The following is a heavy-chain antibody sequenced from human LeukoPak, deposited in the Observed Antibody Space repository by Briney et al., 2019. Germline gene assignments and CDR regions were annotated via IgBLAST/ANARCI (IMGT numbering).Heavy chain of an antibody. Sequence: NPGGSLRLSCAASGFTFSSYWMHWVRQAPGKGLVWVSRIKTDGSNTNYADSVKGRFTISRDNAKNTLYLQMSSLRAEDTAVYYCARDFLHLGGWGQGTMVTVSS. D-gene: IGHD3-16*01. CDR2: IKTDGSNT. CDR3: ARDFLHLGG. J-gene: IGHJ3*01. CDR1: GFTFSSYW. V-gene: IGHV3-74*01.